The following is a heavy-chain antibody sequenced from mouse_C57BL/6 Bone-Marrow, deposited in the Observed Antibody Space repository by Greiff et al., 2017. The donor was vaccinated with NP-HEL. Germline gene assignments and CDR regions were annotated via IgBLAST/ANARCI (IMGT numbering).Heavy chain of an antibody. CDR2: ISSGGSYT. V-gene: IGHV5-6*01. CDR1: GFTFSSYG. J-gene: IGHJ3*01. D-gene: IGHD3-2*02. CDR3: ARQTAQGFAY. Sequence: EVKLQESGGDLVKPGGSLKLSCAASGFTFSSYGMSWVRQTPDKRLEWVATISSGGSYTYYPDSVKGRFTISRDNAKNTLYLQMSSLKSEDTAMYYCARQTAQGFAYWGQGTLVTVSA.